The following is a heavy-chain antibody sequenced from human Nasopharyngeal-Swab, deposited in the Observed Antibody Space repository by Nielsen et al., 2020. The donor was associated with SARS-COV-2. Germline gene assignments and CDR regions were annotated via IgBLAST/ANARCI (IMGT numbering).Heavy chain of an antibody. CDR2: ISGSGGST. J-gene: IGHJ4*02. CDR3: AKRDDYYESSGLGD. CDR1: GFTFSTYD. Sequence: GESLKISCAASGFTFSTYDMYWVRQPPAKGLEWVSIISGSGGSTYYADSVTGRFTISRDNSKNPLYLQMNSLRAEDTAVYYCAKRDDYYESSGLGDWGQGTLVTVSS. V-gene: IGHV3-23*01. D-gene: IGHD3-22*01.